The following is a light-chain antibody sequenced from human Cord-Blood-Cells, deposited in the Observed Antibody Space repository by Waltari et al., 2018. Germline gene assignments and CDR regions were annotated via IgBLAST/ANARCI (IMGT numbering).Light chain of an antibody. CDR2: KAS. CDR1: QSISSW. V-gene: IGKV1-5*03. CDR3: QQYNRYSRT. J-gene: IGKJ1*01. Sequence: DIQMTQSPSTLSASVGDRVTITCRASQSISSWLAWYQQKPGKAPKLLIYKASSLESGVPSRCSGSGSGTEFTLTISSLQPDDFASYYCQQYNRYSRTFGQGTKVEIK.